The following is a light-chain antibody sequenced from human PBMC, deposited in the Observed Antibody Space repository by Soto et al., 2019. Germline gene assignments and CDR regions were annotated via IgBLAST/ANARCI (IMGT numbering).Light chain of an antibody. CDR2: AAS. Sequence: DIPMTQSPSSLSASVGDRVTITCRASQGMNNYLAWYQQKPGKVPNLLIFAASTLQSGVPSRFSGSVSRKDHTLTISSRQPEQVATYYCQEYNTAPLTFGGGTKVEIK. CDR1: QGMNNY. V-gene: IGKV1-27*01. CDR3: QEYNTAPLT. J-gene: IGKJ4*01.